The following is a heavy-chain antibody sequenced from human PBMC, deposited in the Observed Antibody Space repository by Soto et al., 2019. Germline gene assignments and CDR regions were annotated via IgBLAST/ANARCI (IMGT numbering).Heavy chain of an antibody. CDR3: ARGLSSGWLDY. CDR2: ISSTSKYI. CDR1: GFTFSNYS. D-gene: IGHD6-19*01. V-gene: IGHV3-21*01. Sequence: EVQLVESGGGLVEPGGSLRVSCAASGFTFSNYSMNWVRQAPGKGLEWVSSISSTSKYIYYADSVKGRFTISRDNAKKSLYLQMNSLRAEDTAVYYCARGLSSGWLDYWGQGTLVTVSA. J-gene: IGHJ4*02.